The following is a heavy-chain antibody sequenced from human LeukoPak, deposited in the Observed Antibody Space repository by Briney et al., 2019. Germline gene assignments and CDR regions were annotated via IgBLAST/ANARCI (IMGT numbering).Heavy chain of an antibody. CDR1: GGTFSSYA. V-gene: IGHV1-69*04. J-gene: IGHJ5*02. CDR3: ARDSNSVEMATSAWFDP. D-gene: IGHD5-24*01. CDR2: IIPILGIA. Sequence: SVKVSCKASGGTFSSYAISWVRQAPGQGLEWMGRIIPILGIANYAQKFQGRVTITADKSTSTAYMELSSLRSEDTAVYYCARDSNSVEMATSAWFDPWGQGTLVTVSS.